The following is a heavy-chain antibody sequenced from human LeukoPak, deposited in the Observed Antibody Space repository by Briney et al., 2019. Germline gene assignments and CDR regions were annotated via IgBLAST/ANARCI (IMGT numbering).Heavy chain of an antibody. Sequence: SETLSLTCTVSGGSISSGDYYWSWIRQPPGKGLEWIGYIYYSGSTYYNPSLKSRVTISVDTSKNQFSLKLSSVTAADTAVYYCARIGYCSGGSCYSPDFDYWGQGTLVTVSS. J-gene: IGHJ4*02. CDR3: ARIGYCSGGSCYSPDFDY. V-gene: IGHV4-30-4*01. D-gene: IGHD2-15*01. CDR2: IYYSGST. CDR1: GGSISSGDYY.